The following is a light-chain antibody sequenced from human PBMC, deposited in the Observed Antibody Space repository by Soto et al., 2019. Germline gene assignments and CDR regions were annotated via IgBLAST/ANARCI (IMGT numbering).Light chain of an antibody. J-gene: IGKJ3*01. CDR2: AAS. V-gene: IGKV1-8*01. Sequence: AIRMTQSPSSFSASTGDRVTITCRASQGISSYLAWYQQKPGKAPKLLIYAASTLQSGVPSRFRGSGSGTDFTLTVSCLQYEDCATYYCQQYYSYPPFTCCPGTKGDIK. CDR1: QGISSY. CDR3: QQYYSYPPFT.